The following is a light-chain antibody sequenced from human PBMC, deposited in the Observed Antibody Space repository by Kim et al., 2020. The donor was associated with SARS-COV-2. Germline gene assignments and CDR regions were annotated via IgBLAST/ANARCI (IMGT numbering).Light chain of an antibody. CDR1: QDISKY. Sequence: DIQLTQSPSFLSVSVGDRVTITCRASQDISKYLAWYQQKPGKVPKLLIYTASTLQSGVPSRFSGTGSGTEFTLTISSLQPEDFATYYCQQFNTHSFSFGHGTKVDIK. CDR2: TAS. J-gene: IGKJ3*01. V-gene: IGKV1-9*01. CDR3: QQFNTHSFS.